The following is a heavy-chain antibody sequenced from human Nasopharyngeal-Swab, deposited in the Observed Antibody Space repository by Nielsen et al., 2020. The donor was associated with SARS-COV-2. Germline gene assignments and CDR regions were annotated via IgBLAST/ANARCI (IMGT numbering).Heavy chain of an antibody. Sequence: RQPPGKGLEWIGYIYYSGSTYYNPSLKSRVTISVDTSKNQFSLKLSSVTAADTAVYYCARDYYDSSGYYGGFDPWGQGALVTVSS. D-gene: IGHD3-22*01. CDR3: ARDYYDSSGYYGGFDP. CDR2: IYYSGST. V-gene: IGHV4-30-4*01. J-gene: IGHJ5*02.